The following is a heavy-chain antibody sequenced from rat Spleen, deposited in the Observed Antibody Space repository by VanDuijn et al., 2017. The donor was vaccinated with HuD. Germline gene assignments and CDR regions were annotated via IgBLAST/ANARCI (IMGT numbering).Heavy chain of an antibody. J-gene: IGHJ2*01. V-gene: IGHV2-13*01. Sequence: QVQLKESGPGLVQPSQTLSLTCTVSGFSLSNLGVSWVRQPPGEGLEWMGGIWGDGTTNYNSALKSRLSISRETSKSQVFLKMNSLQTEDAAIYFCSRSDYWGQGVMVTVSS. CDR3: SRSDY. CDR2: IWGDGTT. CDR1: GFSLSNLG.